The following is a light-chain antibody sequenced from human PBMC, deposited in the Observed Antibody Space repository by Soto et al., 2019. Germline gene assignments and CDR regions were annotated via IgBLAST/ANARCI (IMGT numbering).Light chain of an antibody. CDR1: QTISSW. Sequence: DIQMTQSPSTLSGSVGDRVTITCRASQTISSWLAWYQQKPGKAPKLLIYKASTLKSGVPPRFSGSGSGTEFTLTISSLQPDDFATYYCQHYNSYSEAFGQGTKVALK. CDR2: KAS. J-gene: IGKJ1*01. CDR3: QHYNSYSEA. V-gene: IGKV1-5*03.